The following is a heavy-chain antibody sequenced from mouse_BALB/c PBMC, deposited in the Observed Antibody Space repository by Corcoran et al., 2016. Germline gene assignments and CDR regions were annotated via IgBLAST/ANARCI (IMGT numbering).Heavy chain of an antibody. CDR3: ARGWLRRRDFDV. D-gene: IGHD2-2*01. Sequence: EVQLQQSGAELVKPGASVKLSCTASGFNIKDTYMHWVKQRPEQGLEWIGRIDPANGNTKYAPKFQGKATITADTSSNTAYLQLSSLTSEDTAVYYCARGWLRRRDFDVWGAGTTVTVSS. V-gene: IGHV14-3*02. CDR1: GFNIKDTY. J-gene: IGHJ1*01. CDR2: IDPANGNT.